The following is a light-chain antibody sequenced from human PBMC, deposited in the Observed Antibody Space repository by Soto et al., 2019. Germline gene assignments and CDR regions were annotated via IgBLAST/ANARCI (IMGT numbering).Light chain of an antibody. V-gene: IGKV1-9*01. Sequence: DIQLTQSPSFLSASVGDRVTMTCRASQSISTYLAWYQQKPGKAPKLLIYAASTLQSGVPSRFSGSGSGTEFALAISSLQPEDFATYYCQQLITYPQTFGQGTKVDIK. J-gene: IGKJ1*01. CDR1: QSISTY. CDR2: AAS. CDR3: QQLITYPQT.